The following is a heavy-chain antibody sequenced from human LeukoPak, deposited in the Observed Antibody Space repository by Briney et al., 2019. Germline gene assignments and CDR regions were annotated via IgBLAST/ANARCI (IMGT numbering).Heavy chain of an antibody. V-gene: IGHV1-18*01. CDR3: ASNIAAAATGAFDI. CDR1: GYTFTGYA. Sequence: ASVKVSCKASGYTFTGYAMNWVRQAPGQGLEWMGWISAYNGNTNYAQKLQGRVTMTTDTSTSTAYMELRSLRSDDTAVYYCASNIAAAATGAFDIWGQGTMVTVSS. CDR2: ISAYNGNT. D-gene: IGHD6-13*01. J-gene: IGHJ3*02.